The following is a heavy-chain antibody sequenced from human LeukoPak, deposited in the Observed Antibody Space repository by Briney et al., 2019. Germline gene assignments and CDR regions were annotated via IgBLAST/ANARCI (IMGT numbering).Heavy chain of an antibody. CDR1: GFTFSSYW. V-gene: IGHV3-53*01. D-gene: IGHD3-9*01. CDR3: ARCGYYDILTGYRVYYYYYMDV. CDR2: IYSGGST. Sequence: AGGSLRLSCAASGFTFSSYWMSWVRQAPGKGLEWVSVIYSGGSTYYADSVKGRFTISRDNSKNTLYLQMNSLRAEDTAVYYCARCGYYDILTGYRVYYYYYMDVWGKGTTVTVSS. J-gene: IGHJ6*03.